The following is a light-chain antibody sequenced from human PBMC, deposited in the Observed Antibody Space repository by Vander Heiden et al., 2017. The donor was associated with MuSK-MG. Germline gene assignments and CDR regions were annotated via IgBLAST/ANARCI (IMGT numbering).Light chain of an antibody. CDR2: QDN. V-gene: IGLV3-1*01. J-gene: IGLJ2*01. Sequence: SYEVTQPPSVSVSPGQTASITCSGDKLGDKYTCWYQQRQGQSPMMVIYQDNNRPSGIPERFSGSNSGNTATLTISGTQAMDEAHYFCQAWDSSTVVFGGGTKLTGL. CDR3: QAWDSSTVV. CDR1: KLGDKY.